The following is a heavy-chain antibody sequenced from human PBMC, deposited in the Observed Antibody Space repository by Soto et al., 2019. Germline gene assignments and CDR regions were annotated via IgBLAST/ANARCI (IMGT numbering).Heavy chain of an antibody. D-gene: IGHD2-2*01. Sequence: GESLKISCKGSGYSFTSYWIGWVRQMPGKGLEWMGIIYPGDSDTRYSPSFQGQVTISADKSISTAYLQWSSLEASDTAVYYCARHGEHCSSTSCYLYYYYYGMDVWGQGTTVTVSS. V-gene: IGHV5-51*01. J-gene: IGHJ6*02. CDR3: ARHGEHCSSTSCYLYYYYYGMDV. CDR2: IYPGDSDT. CDR1: GYSFTSYW.